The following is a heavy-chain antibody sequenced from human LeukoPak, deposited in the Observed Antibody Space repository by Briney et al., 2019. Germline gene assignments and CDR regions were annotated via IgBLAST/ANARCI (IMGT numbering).Heavy chain of an antibody. D-gene: IGHD2-2*01. CDR2: IKQDGTEE. Sequence: PGGSLRLSCVASGFTFSSSWMSWVRRAPGKGLEGVANIKQDGTEEYFVDSVRGRFSISKDNAKTSLYLQINSLRAEDTAVYYCARDPCHGALDYWGQGALVTVSS. CDR1: GFTFSSSW. CDR3: ARDPCHGALDY. V-gene: IGHV3-7*03. J-gene: IGHJ4*02.